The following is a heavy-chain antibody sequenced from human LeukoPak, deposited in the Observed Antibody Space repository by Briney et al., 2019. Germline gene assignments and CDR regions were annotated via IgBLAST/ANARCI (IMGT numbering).Heavy chain of an antibody. Sequence: SETLSLTCTVSGGSLSSSSHYWAWIRQPPGKGLEWIANIYYSGSTYYNPSLKSRVTISVDTSKNQFSLKLSSVTAADTAVYYCARVAAAGYYYYYMDVWGKGTTVTISS. D-gene: IGHD6-13*01. CDR3: ARVAAAGYYYYYMDV. CDR2: IYYSGST. J-gene: IGHJ6*03. CDR1: GGSLSSSSHY. V-gene: IGHV4-39*01.